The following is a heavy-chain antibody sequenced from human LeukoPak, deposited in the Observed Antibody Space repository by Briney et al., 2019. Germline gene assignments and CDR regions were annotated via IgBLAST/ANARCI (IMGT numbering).Heavy chain of an antibody. V-gene: IGHV3-23*01. Sequence: PGGSLRLSCAASGFTFKNYAMSWVRQAPGKGLECVSAISGSGGSTYYADPLKGRFTISRDNSKSTLYLQMNSLRAEDTALYYCAKDGIGGIYYDSSGYFDYWGQGTLVTVSS. CDR2: ISGSGGST. J-gene: IGHJ4*02. CDR3: AKDGIGGIYYDSSGYFDY. CDR1: GFTFKNYA. D-gene: IGHD3-22*01.